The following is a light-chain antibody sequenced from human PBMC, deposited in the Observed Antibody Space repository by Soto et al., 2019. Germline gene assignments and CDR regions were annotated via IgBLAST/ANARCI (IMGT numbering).Light chain of an antibody. V-gene: IGLV2-23*02. CDR2: EVT. J-gene: IGLJ7*01. CDR3: ASYAGTKLFV. CDR1: SSDVGSYNL. Sequence: QSALTQPASVSGSPGQSITISCTGTSSDVGSYNLVSWYQQHPGKAPKLMIYEVTKRPSGVPDRFSGSKSGSTASLTVSGLQADDEAEYYCASYAGTKLFVFGSGTQLTVL.